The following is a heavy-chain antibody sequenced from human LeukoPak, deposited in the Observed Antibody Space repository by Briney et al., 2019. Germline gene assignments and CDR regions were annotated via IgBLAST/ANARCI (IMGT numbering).Heavy chain of an antibody. D-gene: IGHD5-24*01. CDR3: ARDIQLST. CDR2: ISFSGGST. J-gene: IGHJ3*01. V-gene: IGHV3-23*01. Sequence: GGSLRLSCAASGFTFSGSAMSWVRQAPGKGLEWVSLISFSGGSTYYADSVKGRFTITRDNSKDTLYLQMNSLRAEDTAIYYCARDIQLSTWGLGTMVTVSS. CDR1: GFTFSGSA.